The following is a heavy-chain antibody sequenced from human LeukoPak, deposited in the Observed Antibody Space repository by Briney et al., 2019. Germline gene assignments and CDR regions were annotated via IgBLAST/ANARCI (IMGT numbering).Heavy chain of an antibody. CDR1: GASVRSHY. V-gene: IGHV4-59*02. CDR2: GFYIGRT. CDR3: ARRDGDNYDFDY. Sequence: SETLSLTCTVSGASVRSHYWSWIRQTPGKGLEWLGYGFYIGRTNYNPSLGSRVAISLDTSKNQFSLRLTAVTAADTAVYCCARRDGDNYDFDYWGQGILVTVSS. J-gene: IGHJ4*02. D-gene: IGHD5-24*01.